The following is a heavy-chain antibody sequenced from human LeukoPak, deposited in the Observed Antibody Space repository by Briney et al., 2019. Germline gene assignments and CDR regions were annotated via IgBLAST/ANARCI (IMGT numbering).Heavy chain of an antibody. J-gene: IGHJ2*01. D-gene: IGHD3-22*01. CDR2: IYYSGST. CDR1: GGSISSYY. V-gene: IGHV4-59*08. CDR3: ARRYYYDSSGYYSYWYFDL. Sequence: SETLSLTCTVSGGSISSYYRSWIRQPPGKGLEWIGYIYYSGSTNYNPSLKSRVTISVDTSKNQFSLKLSSVTAADTAVYYCARRYYYDSSGYYSYWYFDLWGRGTLVTVSS.